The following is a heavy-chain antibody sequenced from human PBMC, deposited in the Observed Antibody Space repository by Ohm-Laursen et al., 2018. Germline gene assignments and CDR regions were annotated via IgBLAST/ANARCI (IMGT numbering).Heavy chain of an antibody. Sequence: SLRLSCAASGLTFSSYSMNWVRQAPGKGLEWVSSISSSSSYIYYADSVKGRFTISRDNAKNSLYLQMNSLRAEDTAVYYCARGFGELLDPFDYWGQGTLVTVSS. J-gene: IGHJ4*02. CDR3: ARGFGELLDPFDY. CDR1: GLTFSSYS. D-gene: IGHD3-10*01. CDR2: ISSSSSYI. V-gene: IGHV3-21*01.